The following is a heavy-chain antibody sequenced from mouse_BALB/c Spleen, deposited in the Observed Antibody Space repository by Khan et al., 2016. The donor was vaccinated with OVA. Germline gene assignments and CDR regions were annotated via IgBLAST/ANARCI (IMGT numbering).Heavy chain of an antibody. V-gene: IGHV1-76*01. CDR3: SRGEAMYYFEY. D-gene: IGHD3-2*02. Sequence: QVQLKESGAELVRPGASVKLSCKTSGYIFTSYWIHWVQQRSGQGLEWIARIYPGTDNSYYSEKVKDKATLTADKSSSTAYLQLSSLKSEDSAVYFWSRGEAMYYFEYWGQGTTLTVSS. CDR2: IYPGTDNS. CDR1: GYIFTSYW. J-gene: IGHJ2*01.